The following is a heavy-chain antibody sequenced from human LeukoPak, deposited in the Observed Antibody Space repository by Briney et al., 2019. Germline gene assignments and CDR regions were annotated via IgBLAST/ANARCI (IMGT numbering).Heavy chain of an antibody. CDR1: GCTFSSYA. CDR3: AKHVSPLLFGMDV. CDR2: ISGSGGST. J-gene: IGHJ6*02. V-gene: IGHV3-23*01. D-gene: IGHD2-8*01. Sequence: GGSLRLSCAASGCTFSSYAMSWIRQAPGKGLEWVSAISGSGGSTYYADSVKGRFTISRDNSKNTLYLQMNSLRAQDTAVYYCAKHVSPLLFGMDVWGQGTTVTVSS.